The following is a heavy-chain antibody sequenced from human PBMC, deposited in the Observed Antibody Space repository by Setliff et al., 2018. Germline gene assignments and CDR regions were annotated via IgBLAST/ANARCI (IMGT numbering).Heavy chain of an antibody. J-gene: IGHJ6*03. CDR1: GGSISSYY. V-gene: IGHV4-59*01. Sequence: PSETLSLTCTVSGGSISSYYWSWIRQPPGKGLEWIGYIYYSGSTNYNPSLKSRVTISVDTSKNQFSLKLSSVTAADTAVYYCARDRPIAAAGTFIRYYYYYMDVWGKGTTVTVSS. CDR2: IYYSGST. D-gene: IGHD6-13*01. CDR3: ARDRPIAAAGTFIRYYYYYMDV.